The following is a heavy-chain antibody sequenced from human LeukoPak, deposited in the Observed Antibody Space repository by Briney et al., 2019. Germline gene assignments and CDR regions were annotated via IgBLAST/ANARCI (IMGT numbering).Heavy chain of an antibody. CDR3: ARELRGSSWQNYYYYYGMDV. J-gene: IGHJ6*02. V-gene: IGHV3-33*08. CDR1: GFTFNNYN. D-gene: IGHD6-13*01. Sequence: PGGSLRLSCAASGFTFNNYNMNWVRQAPGKGLEWVAVIWYDGSNKYYADSVKGRFTISRDNSKNTLYLQMNSLRAEDTAVYYCARELRGSSWQNYYYYYGMDVWGQGTTVTVSS. CDR2: IWYDGSNK.